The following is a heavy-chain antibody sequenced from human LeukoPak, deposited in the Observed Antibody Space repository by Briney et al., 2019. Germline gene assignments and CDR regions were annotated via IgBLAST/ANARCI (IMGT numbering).Heavy chain of an antibody. CDR2: IKQDGSEK. CDR3: ARDTSSARYGLIDY. V-gene: IGHV3-7*01. Sequence: GGSLRLSCAASGFTFSSFWMGWVRQAPGKGLEWVATIKQDGSEKYSVDSVKGRFTISRDNAKNSLYLQMNSLRAEDTAVYFCARDTSSARYGLIDYWGQGSLVTVSS. J-gene: IGHJ4*02. D-gene: IGHD3-22*01. CDR1: GFTFSSFW.